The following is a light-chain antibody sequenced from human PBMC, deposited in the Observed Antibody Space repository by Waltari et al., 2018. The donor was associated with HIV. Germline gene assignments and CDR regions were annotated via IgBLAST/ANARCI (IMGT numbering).Light chain of an antibody. CDR3: QQSYSTPGYT. V-gene: IGKV1-39*01. CDR1: QSISTS. CDR2: AAS. Sequence: DIQMTQSPSSLSASVGDRVTITCRASQSISTSLNWYQQKPGKAPKLLIYAASSLQSGVPSRFSGSGSGTDFTLNISSLQPEDFATYYCQQSYSTPGYTFGQGTKLEIK. J-gene: IGKJ2*01.